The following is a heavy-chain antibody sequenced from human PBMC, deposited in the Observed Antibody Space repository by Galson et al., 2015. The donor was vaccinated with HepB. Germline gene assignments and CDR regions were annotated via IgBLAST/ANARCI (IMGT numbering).Heavy chain of an antibody. Sequence: SLRLSCAASGFTFSSYAMHWVRQAPGKGLEWVAVISYDGSNKYYTDSVKGRFTISRDNSKNTLYLQMNSLRAEDTAVYYCARQSTADTPCMDVWGQGTTVTVSS. D-gene: IGHD6-6*01. CDR1: GFTFSSYA. J-gene: IGHJ6*02. CDR3: ARQSTADTPCMDV. V-gene: IGHV3-30-3*01. CDR2: ISYDGSNK.